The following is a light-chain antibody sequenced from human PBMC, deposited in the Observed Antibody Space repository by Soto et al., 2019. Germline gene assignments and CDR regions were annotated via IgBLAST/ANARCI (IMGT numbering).Light chain of an antibody. CDR1: QSVSSSY. CDR3: QQYGSSPTT. Sequence: EIVLTQSPGTLSLSPGERVTLSCRAGQSVSSSYLAWYQQKPGQAPRLLIYGASSRATGIPDRFSGSGSGTDFTLTISRLEPEDFAVYYCQQYGSSPTTFGQGTKVEIK. CDR2: GAS. J-gene: IGKJ1*01. V-gene: IGKV3-20*01.